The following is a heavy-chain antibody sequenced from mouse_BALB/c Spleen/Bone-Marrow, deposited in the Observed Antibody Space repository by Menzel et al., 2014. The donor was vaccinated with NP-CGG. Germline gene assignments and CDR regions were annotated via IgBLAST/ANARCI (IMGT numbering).Heavy chain of an antibody. Sequence: VKLVESGAELMKPGASVKISCKATGYTFSSYWIEWVKQRPGHGLEWIGEILPGSGSTNYNEKFKGKATFTADTSSKTAYMQLSSLTSEDSAVYFCARGGYYGSSLFAYWGQGTLVTVSA. V-gene: IGHV1-9*01. CDR1: GYTFSSYW. CDR2: ILPGSGST. J-gene: IGHJ3*01. CDR3: ARGGYYGSSLFAY. D-gene: IGHD1-1*01.